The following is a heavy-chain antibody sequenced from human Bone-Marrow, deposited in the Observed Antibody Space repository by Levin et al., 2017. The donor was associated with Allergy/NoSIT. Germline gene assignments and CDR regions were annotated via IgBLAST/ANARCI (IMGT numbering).Heavy chain of an antibody. V-gene: IGHV4-30-4*01. J-gene: IGHJ4*02. CDR2: IYYSGST. CDR3: ATLSYDDGAGTHPYEDY. D-gene: IGHD3-10*01. Sequence: LRLSCTVSGASISSGDHYWSWVRQPPGKGLEWIGYIYYSGSTYYNPSLMSRITISLDTSKNQFSLKLTPGTAADTAGYYCATLSYDDGAGTHPYEDYWGLGTLVTVSS. CDR1: GASISSGDHY.